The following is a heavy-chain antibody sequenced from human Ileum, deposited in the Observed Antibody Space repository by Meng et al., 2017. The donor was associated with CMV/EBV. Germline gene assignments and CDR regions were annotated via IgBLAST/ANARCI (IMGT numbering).Heavy chain of an antibody. D-gene: IGHD1-14*01. CDR3: ARGQDNHKGGVH. CDR2: IHPSGST. CDR1: VASFSDFY. Sequence: GAGLLTPSVTPSLTAAVYVASFSDFYWRWTRHLPGKGLEWIGEIHPSGSTHYNPSLESRVSISVHMSNNQFSLKVSSVTAADTAVYYCARGQDNHKGGVHWGQGTLVTVSS. V-gene: IGHV4-34*01. J-gene: IGHJ4*02.